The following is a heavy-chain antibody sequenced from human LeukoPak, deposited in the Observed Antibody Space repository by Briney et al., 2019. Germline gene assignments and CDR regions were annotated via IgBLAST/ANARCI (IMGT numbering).Heavy chain of an antibody. CDR2: IYYSGST. D-gene: IGHD3-10*01. Sequence: SETLSLTCTVSGGSVSSGSYYWSWIRQPPGKGLEWIGYIYYSGSTNYNPSLKSRVTISVDTSKNQFSLKLSSVTAADTAVYYCAREAYGSGSYPYWGQGTLVTVSS. CDR3: AREAYGSGSYPY. V-gene: IGHV4-61*01. J-gene: IGHJ4*02. CDR1: GGSVSSGSYY.